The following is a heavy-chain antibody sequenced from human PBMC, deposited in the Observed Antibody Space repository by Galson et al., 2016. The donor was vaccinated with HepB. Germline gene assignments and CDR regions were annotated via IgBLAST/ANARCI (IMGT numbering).Heavy chain of an antibody. J-gene: IGHJ2*01. CDR2: IFGNGGST. Sequence: SLRLSCAASGFTFNYYAMSWVRQAPGKGLEWVSGIFGNGGSTYYADSVKGRFTISRDNSKNTLYLQMNSLRAEDTAVYYCAKRGQQLTGNWYFDRWGRGTLVTVSS. CDR1: GFTFNYYA. V-gene: IGHV3-23*01. CDR3: AKRGQQLTGNWYFDR. D-gene: IGHD6-13*01.